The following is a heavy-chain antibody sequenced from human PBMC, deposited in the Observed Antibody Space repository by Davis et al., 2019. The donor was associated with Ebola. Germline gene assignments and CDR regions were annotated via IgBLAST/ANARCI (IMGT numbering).Heavy chain of an antibody. CDR1: GFTFSSYW. Sequence: RGSLRLSCAASGFTFSSYWMSWVRQAPGKGLEWVANIKQDGSEKYYVDSVKGRFTISRDNAKNSLYLQMNSLRAEDTAVYYCARGSFAVGARYGEGDYWGQGTLVTVSS. V-gene: IGHV3-7*03. CDR2: IKQDGSEK. D-gene: IGHD1-26*01. J-gene: IGHJ4*02. CDR3: ARGSFAVGARYGEGDY.